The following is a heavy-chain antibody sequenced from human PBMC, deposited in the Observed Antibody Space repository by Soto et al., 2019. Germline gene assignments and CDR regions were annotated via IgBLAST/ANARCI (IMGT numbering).Heavy chain of an antibody. CDR2: SGSSGTAI. CDR3: ARNYGMDV. J-gene: IGHJ6*02. V-gene: IGHV3-48*03. Sequence: ESGGGLVQPGGSLRLSCAASGFTVSSYVMNWVRQAPGKGLEWVSYSGSSGTAIYYADSVKGRFTISRDNAKNSLYLQMNSLRVEDTAVYYCARNYGMDVWGQGTTVTVSS. CDR1: GFTVSSYV.